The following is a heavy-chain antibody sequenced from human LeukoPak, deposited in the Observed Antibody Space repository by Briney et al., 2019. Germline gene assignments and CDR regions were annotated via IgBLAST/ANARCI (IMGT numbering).Heavy chain of an antibody. D-gene: IGHD1-26*01. J-gene: IGHJ4*02. Sequence: GGSLRLSCSASGFVFTIYTMYWVRQAPGKGPEYVSTISGSGNGFSIYYADSVKGRFTISRDDSKSILYLQMNGLRSEDTAVYYCVKDLGRIRGTPDSWGQGTLVTVSS. CDR1: GFVFTIYT. CDR3: VKDLGRIRGTPDS. V-gene: IGHV3-64D*06. CDR2: ISGSGNGFSI.